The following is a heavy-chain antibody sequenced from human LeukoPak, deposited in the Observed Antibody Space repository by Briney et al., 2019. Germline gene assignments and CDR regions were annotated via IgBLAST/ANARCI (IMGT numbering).Heavy chain of an antibody. D-gene: IGHD3-22*01. Sequence: GASVKVSCKASGYTFTGYYMHWVRQAPGQGLEWMGWINPNSGGTNYAQNFQGRVTMTTDTSISTAYMELSSLRSDDTAVYYCARNYYDSTGYYGDGAFDIWGQGTMVTVSS. J-gene: IGHJ3*02. CDR2: INPNSGGT. CDR1: GYTFTGYY. V-gene: IGHV1-2*02. CDR3: ARNYYDSTGYYGDGAFDI.